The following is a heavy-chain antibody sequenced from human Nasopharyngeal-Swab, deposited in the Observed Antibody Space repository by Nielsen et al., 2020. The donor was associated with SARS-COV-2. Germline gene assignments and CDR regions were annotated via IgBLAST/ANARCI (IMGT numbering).Heavy chain of an antibody. J-gene: IGHJ6*02. D-gene: IGHD5-12*01. CDR1: GFTFNTYA. V-gene: IGHV3-23*01. Sequence: GESLKTSCAASGFTFNTYAISWVRQAPGKGLKWVSVISGSDYSTKYADSVKGRFTISRDNSKNTVNLKMNSLRAEDTAIYYCAKDRDSGDDSDDYYHYYGMDVWGQGTTVTVSS. CDR2: ISGSDYST. CDR3: AKDRDSGDDSDDYYHYYGMDV.